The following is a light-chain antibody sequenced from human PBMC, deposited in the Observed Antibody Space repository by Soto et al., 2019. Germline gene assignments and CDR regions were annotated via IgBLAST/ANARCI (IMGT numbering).Light chain of an antibody. J-gene: IGLJ2*01. V-gene: IGLV7-43*01. CDR1: TGAVTTGNY. CDR2: TTN. CDR3: LLYYGGAHLV. Sequence: QAVVTQEPSLTVSPGGTVTLTCASSTGAVTTGNYPSWFQQKPGRAPTTLIYTTNSRHSWTPARFSGSLLGGKAALTLSGVQPEDEADYYCLLYYGGAHLVFGGGTKLTVL.